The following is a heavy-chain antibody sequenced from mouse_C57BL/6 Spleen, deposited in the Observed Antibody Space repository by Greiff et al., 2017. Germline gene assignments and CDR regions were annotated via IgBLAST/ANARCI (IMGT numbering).Heavy chain of an antibody. J-gene: IGHJ4*01. D-gene: IGHD1-1*01. Sequence: QVQLKQSGPELVKPGASVKISCKASGYAFSSSWMNWVKQRPGKGLEWIGRIYPGDGDTNYNGKFKGKATLTADKSSSTAYMQLSSLTSEDSAVYFCARYPPFITTVVARVGYAMDYWGQGTSVTVSS. CDR3: ARYPPFITTVVARVGYAMDY. CDR2: IYPGDGDT. V-gene: IGHV1-82*01. CDR1: GYAFSSSW.